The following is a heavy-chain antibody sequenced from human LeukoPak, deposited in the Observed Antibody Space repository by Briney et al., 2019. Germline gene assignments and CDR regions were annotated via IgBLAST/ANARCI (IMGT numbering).Heavy chain of an antibody. V-gene: IGHV4-59*02. CDR3: ARERGGDDVLTAYGY. CDR1: GRPVRSYC. J-gene: IGHJ4*02. Sequence: SETLSLTCNVSGRPVRSYCWAWIRQPPGKGLEWVGHIFNNGSTNYKPSLKSRVTMSIDTSKETFSLNLTSVTTADTAVYFCARERGGDDVLTAYGYWGQGTLVIVSA. D-gene: IGHD3-9*01. CDR2: IFNNGST.